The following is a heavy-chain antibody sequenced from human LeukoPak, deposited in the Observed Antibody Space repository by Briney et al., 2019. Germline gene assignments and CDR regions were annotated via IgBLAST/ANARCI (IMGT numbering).Heavy chain of an antibody. D-gene: IGHD2-15*01. CDR2: INPNSGGT. V-gene: IGHV1-2*06. CDR3: ARDSDPPRYCSGGSCYSGAGVGY. CDR1: GYTFTGYY. Sequence: ASVKVSCKASGYTFTGYYMHWVRQAPGQGLEWMGRINPNSGGTNYAQKFQGRVTMTRDTSISTAYMELSRLRSDDTAVYYCARDSDPPRYCSGGSCYSGAGVGYWGQGTLVTVSS. J-gene: IGHJ4*02.